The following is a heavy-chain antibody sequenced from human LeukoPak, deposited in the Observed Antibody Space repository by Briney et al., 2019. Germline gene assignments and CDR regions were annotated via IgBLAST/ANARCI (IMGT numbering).Heavy chain of an antibody. CDR1: GFTFDDYG. V-gene: IGHV3-23*01. J-gene: IGHJ4*02. CDR3: AIDLDYYGSGSYYN. CDR2: ISGSGGST. D-gene: IGHD3-10*01. Sequence: GGSLRLSCAASGFTFDDYGMSWVRQAPGKGLEWVSAISGSGGSTYYADSVKGRFTISRDNSKNTLYLQMNSLRAEDTAVYYCAIDLDYYGSGSYYNWGQGTLVTVSS.